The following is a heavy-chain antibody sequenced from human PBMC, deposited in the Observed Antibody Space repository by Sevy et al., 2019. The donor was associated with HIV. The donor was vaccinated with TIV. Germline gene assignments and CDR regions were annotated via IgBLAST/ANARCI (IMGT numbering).Heavy chain of an antibody. D-gene: IGHD1-1*01. CDR3: ALERLSSDVAEYFQN. Sequence: GGSLRLSCAASGFTFSTYGMHWVRQAPGKGLEWVALIWFDGSNTYYADSVKGRFTISRDIAKNTLHLQMNSLRAEDTAVYFCALERLSSDVAEYFQNWGQGTLVTVSS. CDR2: IWFDGSNT. V-gene: IGHV3-33*01. CDR1: GFTFSTYG. J-gene: IGHJ1*01.